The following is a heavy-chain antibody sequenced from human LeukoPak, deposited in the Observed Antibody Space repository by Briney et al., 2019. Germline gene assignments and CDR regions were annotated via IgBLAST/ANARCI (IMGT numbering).Heavy chain of an antibody. D-gene: IGHD2/OR15-2a*01. CDR3: ATHSVGVLPIATFDY. J-gene: IGHJ4*02. V-gene: IGHV3-7*01. CDR2: IKQDGSEK. Sequence: GGSLRLSCAASGFTFSSYWMSWVRQAPGKGLEWVANIKQDGSEKYYVDSVKGRFTISRDNAKNSLYLQMNSLRGEDTAVYYCATHSVGVLPIATFDYWGQGTLVTVSS. CDR1: GFTFSSYW.